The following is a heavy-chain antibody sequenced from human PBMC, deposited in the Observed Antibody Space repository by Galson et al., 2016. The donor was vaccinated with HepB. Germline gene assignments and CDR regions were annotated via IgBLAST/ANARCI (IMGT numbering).Heavy chain of an antibody. D-gene: IGHD3-3*01. CDR3: ARDYRVGDDFWCGNQHYYFYSGMDV. J-gene: IGHJ6*04. CDR2: IYYSGST. V-gene: IGHV4-31*03. CDR1: GVSISSGGLY. Sequence: TLSLTCTVSGVSISSGGLYWNWIRQHPGKGLEWIGYIYYSGSTHYNPSLQSRLSISVDTSKNQFSLRLSSVTAADTAVYYCARDYRVGDDFWCGNQHYYFYSGMDVWGKGTTVTVSS.